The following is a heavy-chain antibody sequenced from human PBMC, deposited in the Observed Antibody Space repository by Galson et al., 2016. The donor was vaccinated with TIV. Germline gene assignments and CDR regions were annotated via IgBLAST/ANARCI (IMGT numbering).Heavy chain of an antibody. CDR2: INTGNGNT. Sequence: SVKVSCKASGYSFTNYYIHWVRQAPGQGLEWMGWINTGNGNTKYSQKLKGRVTLSRDTSATTAYMELNSLTSEDMAAYYCARGIEGASRSFDVWGQGTMVTVSS. V-gene: IGHV1-3*04. CDR1: GYSFTNYY. J-gene: IGHJ3*01. D-gene: IGHD1-26*01. CDR3: ARGIEGASRSFDV.